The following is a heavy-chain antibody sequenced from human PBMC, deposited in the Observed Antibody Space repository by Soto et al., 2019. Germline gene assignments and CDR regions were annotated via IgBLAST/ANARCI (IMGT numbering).Heavy chain of an antibody. D-gene: IGHD1-26*01. J-gene: IGHJ5*02. CDR3: ARFLSGSYSNWFDP. CDR2: ISSSSSYT. Sequence: QVQLVESGGGLVKPGGSLRLSCAASGFTFSDYYMSWIRQAPGKGLAWVSYISSSSSYTNYADSVKGRFTISRDNAKNSLYLQMNSLRAEDTAVYYCARFLSGSYSNWFDPWGQGTLVTVSS. V-gene: IGHV3-11*06. CDR1: GFTFSDYY.